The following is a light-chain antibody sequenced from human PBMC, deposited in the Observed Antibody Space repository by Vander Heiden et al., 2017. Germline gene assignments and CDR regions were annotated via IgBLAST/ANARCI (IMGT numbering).Light chain of an antibody. CDR1: QDINNY. J-gene: IGKJ2*01. CDR2: DVS. V-gene: IGKV1-33*01. Sequence: DIQMTQSPSSLSASVGDRVTITCQASQDINNYLNWYQQKPGKAPKLLIYDVSILETGVPSRFSGSRSGADFTLTISGLQPEDIATYYCQHYDDLPYTFGHGTKLDIK. CDR3: QHYDDLPYT.